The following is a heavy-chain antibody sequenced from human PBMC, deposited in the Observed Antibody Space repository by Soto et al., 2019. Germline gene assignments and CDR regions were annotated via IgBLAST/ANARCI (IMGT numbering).Heavy chain of an antibody. Sequence: QVQLQESGPGLVKPSQTLSLTCTVSGASISGSSSYWSWIRQSPGRGLESIAYMLYSGTTYYNPSRKSRITISIDTSKNQFSLKLTSVTDADTAVYYGARGAGYGLGIDYWGQGTLVTVSS. D-gene: IGHD5-12*01. V-gene: IGHV4-30-4*08. CDR2: MLYSGTT. J-gene: IGHJ4*02. CDR1: GASISGSSSY. CDR3: ARGAGYGLGIDY.